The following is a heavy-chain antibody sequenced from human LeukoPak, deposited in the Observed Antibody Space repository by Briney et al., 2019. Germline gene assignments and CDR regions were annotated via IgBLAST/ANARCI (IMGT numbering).Heavy chain of an antibody. D-gene: IGHD5-12*01. CDR3: AKVWKTGGFSGYDYAFDI. Sequence: SETLSLTCAVSGGPIGSSSWSWIRQPPGKGLECIGSISDSGSPNCNPSLKSRVTMSLDTTKSQFSLKMRSVTSADTADYYCAKVWKTGGFSGYDYAFDIWGRGTMVTVSS. CDR1: GGPIGSSS. V-gene: IGHV4-59*01. CDR2: ISDSGSP. J-gene: IGHJ3*02.